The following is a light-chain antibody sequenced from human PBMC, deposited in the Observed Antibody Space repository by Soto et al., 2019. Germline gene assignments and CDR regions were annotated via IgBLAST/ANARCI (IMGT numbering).Light chain of an antibody. J-gene: IGKJ1*01. CDR3: QQYKNWLTWT. Sequence: EIVMTQSPATLSVSPGERATLSCRASQSVSSTLAWYQQKPGQAPRLLIYVASTMATGIPARFSGSGSGTEFALTICSLKSEDFADYYGQQYKNWLTWTFGQGTTVEIK. V-gene: IGKV3-15*01. CDR1: QSVSST. CDR2: VAS.